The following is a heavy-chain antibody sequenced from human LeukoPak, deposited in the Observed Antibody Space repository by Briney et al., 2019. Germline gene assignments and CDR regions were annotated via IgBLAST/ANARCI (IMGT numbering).Heavy chain of an antibody. V-gene: IGHV3-7*01. Sequence: PGGSLRLSCAASGFTFSTSWMSWVRQVPGKGLEWVANIKKDGSETYYVDSVKGRFTISRDNAKNSLYLQMNSLRAEDTAVYYCAKDWGDIVVVPELGYWGQGTLVTVSS. CDR2: IKKDGSET. CDR3: AKDWGDIVVVPELGY. J-gene: IGHJ4*02. D-gene: IGHD2-2*01. CDR1: GFTFSTSW.